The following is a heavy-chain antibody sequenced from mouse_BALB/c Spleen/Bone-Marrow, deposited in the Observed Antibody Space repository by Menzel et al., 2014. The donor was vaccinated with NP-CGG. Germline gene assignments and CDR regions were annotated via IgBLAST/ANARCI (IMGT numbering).Heavy chain of an antibody. CDR2: ISSGSSTV. CDR3: ARSGSSSGYFDY. D-gene: IGHD1-1*01. CDR1: GFTFSSFG. J-gene: IGHJ2*01. Sequence: EVKLMESGGGLVQPGGSRKLSCAASGFTFSSFGMHWVRQAPEKGLEWVAYISSGSSTVYYADKVMGRFTISRDNPKNTQFLQMTSLRSEDTAMYYCARSGSSSGYFDYWGQGTTLTVSS. V-gene: IGHV5-17*02.